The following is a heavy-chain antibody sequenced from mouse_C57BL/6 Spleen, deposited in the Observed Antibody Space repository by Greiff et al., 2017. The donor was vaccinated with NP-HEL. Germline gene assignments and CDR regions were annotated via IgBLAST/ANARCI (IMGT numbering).Heavy chain of an antibody. CDR2: INPGSGGT. J-gene: IGHJ1*03. Sequence: VQLQQSGAELVRPGTSVKVSCKASGYAFTNYLIEWVKQRPGQGLEWIGVINPGSGGTNYNEKFKGKATLTADKSSSTAYMQLSSLTSEDSAVYFCATSSTVVATDWYFDVWAQGPRSPSPQ. V-gene: IGHV1-54*01. CDR1: GYAFTNYL. CDR3: ATSSTVVATDWYFDV. D-gene: IGHD1-1*01.